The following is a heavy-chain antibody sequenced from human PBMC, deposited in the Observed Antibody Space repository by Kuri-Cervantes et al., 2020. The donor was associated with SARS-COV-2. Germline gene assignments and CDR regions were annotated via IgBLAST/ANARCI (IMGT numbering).Heavy chain of an antibody. CDR1: GFTLSSYG. V-gene: IGHV3-30*02. J-gene: IGHJ4*02. CDR3: TTLIDY. Sequence: GESLKISCAASGFTLSSYGMHWVRQAPGKGLEWVAFIRYDGSNKYYADSVKGRFTISRDNSKNTLYLQMDSLKTEDTAVHYCTTLIDYWGQGALVTVSS. CDR2: IRYDGSNK.